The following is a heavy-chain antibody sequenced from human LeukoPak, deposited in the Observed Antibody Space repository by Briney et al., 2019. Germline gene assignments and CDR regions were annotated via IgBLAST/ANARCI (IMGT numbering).Heavy chain of an antibody. CDR1: GFTFSSYA. Sequence: GGSLRLSCAASGFTFSSYAMHWVRQAPGKGLEWVAVISYDGSNKYYADSVKGRFTIPRDNSKNTLYLQMNSLRAEDTAVYYCARGESYDFWSHALYYYGMDVWGQGTTVTVSS. D-gene: IGHD3-3*01. J-gene: IGHJ6*02. CDR2: ISYDGSNK. V-gene: IGHV3-30-3*01. CDR3: ARGESYDFWSHALYYYGMDV.